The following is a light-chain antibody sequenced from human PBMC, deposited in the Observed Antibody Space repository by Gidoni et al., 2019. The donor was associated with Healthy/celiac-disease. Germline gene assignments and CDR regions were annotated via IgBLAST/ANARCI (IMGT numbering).Light chain of an antibody. Sequence: DIQMTQSPSSLSASVGDRVTITCRASQSISSYLNWYQQKTGKAPKLVIYAASSLQSGVPSRFSDSGSGTDFTLNISSLQPEDCATYYCQQSYSTLVTFGQGTKVEIK. CDR2: AAS. CDR3: QQSYSTLVT. J-gene: IGKJ1*01. V-gene: IGKV1-39*01. CDR1: QSISSY.